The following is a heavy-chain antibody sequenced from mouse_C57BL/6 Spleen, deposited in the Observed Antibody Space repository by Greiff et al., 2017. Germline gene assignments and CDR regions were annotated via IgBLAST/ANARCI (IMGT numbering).Heavy chain of an antibody. CDR3: ARGSSGSRAWFAY. V-gene: IGHV1-80*01. Sequence: QVQLQQSGAELVKPGASVKISCRASGYAFCSYWMNWVKQRPGKGLEWIGQIYPGDGDTNYNGKFKGKATLTADKSSSTAYMQLSSLTSEDSAVYFCARGSSGSRAWFAYWGQGTLVTVSA. J-gene: IGHJ3*01. CDR1: GYAFCSYW. CDR2: IYPGDGDT. D-gene: IGHD3-2*02.